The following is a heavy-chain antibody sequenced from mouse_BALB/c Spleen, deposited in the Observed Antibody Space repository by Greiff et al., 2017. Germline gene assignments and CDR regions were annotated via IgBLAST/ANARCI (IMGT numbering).Heavy chain of an antibody. D-gene: IGHD1-3*01. V-gene: IGHV14-3*02. CDR3: ASKGAMDY. J-gene: IGHJ4*01. CDR1: GFNIKDTY. Sequence: LVESGAELVKPGASVKLSCTASGFNIKDTYMHWVKQRPEQGLEWIGRIDPANGNTKYDPKFQGKATITADTSSNTAYLQLSSLTSEDTAVYYCASKGAMDYWGQGTSVTVSS. CDR2: IDPANGNT.